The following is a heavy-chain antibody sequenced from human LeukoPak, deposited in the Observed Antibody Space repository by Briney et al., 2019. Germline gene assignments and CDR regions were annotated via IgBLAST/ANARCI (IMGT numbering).Heavy chain of an antibody. J-gene: IGHJ4*02. CDR1: GFTFSDYA. CDR3: AKDSYDSSGSRYDY. V-gene: IGHV3-23*01. D-gene: IGHD3-22*01. Sequence: GGSLRLSCAASGFTFSDYAMSWVRQAPGKGLEWVSAISGTGGSTWYADSVRGRVTISRDNSKNTLYLQMNSLRAEDTAVYYCAKDSYDSSGSRYDYWGQGTLVTVSS. CDR2: ISGTGGST.